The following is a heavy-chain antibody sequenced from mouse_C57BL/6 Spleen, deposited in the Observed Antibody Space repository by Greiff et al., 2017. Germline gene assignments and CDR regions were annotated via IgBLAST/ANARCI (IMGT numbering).Heavy chain of an antibody. J-gene: IGHJ4*01. V-gene: IGHV1-85*01. CDR1: GYTFTSYD. CDR2: IYPRDGSN. D-gene: IGHD2-10*01. CDR3: AREGTYYGNYGYAMDY. Sequence: QVQLQQSGPELVKPGASVKLSCKASGYTFTSYDINWVKQRPGQGLEWIGWIYPRDGSNKYNEKFKGKATLTVDTASSTAYMELHSLTSEDSAVYFCAREGTYYGNYGYAMDYWGQGTSVTVSS.